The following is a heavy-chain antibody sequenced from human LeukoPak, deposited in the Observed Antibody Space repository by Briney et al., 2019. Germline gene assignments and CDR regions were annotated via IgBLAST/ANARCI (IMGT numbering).Heavy chain of an antibody. CDR1: GFTFSSYA. CDR3: ARGSGWDDY. CDR2: ISSNGGST. V-gene: IGHV3-64*01. D-gene: IGHD6-19*01. J-gene: IGHJ4*02. Sequence: PGGSLRLSCAASGFTFSSYAMHCVRQAPGKGLEYVSAISSNGGSTYYANSVKGRFTISRDNSKNTLYLQMGSLRAEDMAVYYCARGSGWDDYWGQGTLVTVSS.